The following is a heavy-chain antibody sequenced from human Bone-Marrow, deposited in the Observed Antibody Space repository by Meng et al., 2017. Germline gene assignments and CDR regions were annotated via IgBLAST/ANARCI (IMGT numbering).Heavy chain of an antibody. CDR2: TYYGSKWSH. D-gene: IGHD2-2*01. CDR1: GDSVSSNSAA. Sequence: QVQLQQSGPGLVKPSQTLSLTCAISGDSVSSNSAAWNWIRQSPSRGLEWLGRTYYGSKWSHDYAVSVKSRITINADTSKNQFSLQLNSVTPGDTAVYYCARGFAPVAPGAFDYWGQGALVTVSS. CDR3: ARGFAPVAPGAFDY. J-gene: IGHJ4*02. V-gene: IGHV6-1*01.